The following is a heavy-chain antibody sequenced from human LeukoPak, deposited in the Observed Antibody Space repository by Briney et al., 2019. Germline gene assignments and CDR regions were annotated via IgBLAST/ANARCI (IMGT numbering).Heavy chain of an antibody. D-gene: IGHD3-16*02. V-gene: IGHV4-39*01. Sequence: SETLSLTCTVSGGSISSSSYYWGWIRQPPGKGLEWIGSIYYSGSTYYNPSLKSRVTISVDTSKNQFSLKLSSVTAADTAVYYCARSIMITFGEVIPHYFDYWGQGTLVTVSS. CDR2: IYYSGST. CDR1: GGSISSSSYY. J-gene: IGHJ4*02. CDR3: ARSIMITFGEVIPHYFDY.